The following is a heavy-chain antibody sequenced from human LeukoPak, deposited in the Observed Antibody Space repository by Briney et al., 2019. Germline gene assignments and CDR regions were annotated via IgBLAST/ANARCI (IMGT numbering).Heavy chain of an antibody. V-gene: IGHV3-33*01. CDR3: ARGEAAGTEFGWFDP. CDR2: IWYDGSNK. D-gene: IGHD6-13*01. J-gene: IGHJ5*02. Sequence: PGRSLRLSCAASGFTFSSYGMHWVRQAPGKGLEWVAVIWYDGSNKYYADSVKGRFTISRDNSKNTLYLQMNSLRAEDTAVYYCARGEAAGTEFGWFDPWGQETLVTVSS. CDR1: GFTFSSYG.